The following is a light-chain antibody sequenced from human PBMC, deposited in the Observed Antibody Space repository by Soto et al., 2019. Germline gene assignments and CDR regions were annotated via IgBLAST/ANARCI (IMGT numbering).Light chain of an antibody. CDR1: QSVSSN. CDR2: GAS. Sequence: EIEVTQSQATLSVSPGAIAPLSGRASQSVSSNLAWYQQKPGQAPRLLIYGASTRATGIPARFSGSGSGTEFTLTISSLQSEDFAVYYCQQYNNWPPITFGQGTRLEIK. J-gene: IGKJ5*01. V-gene: IGKV3-15*01. CDR3: QQYNNWPPIT.